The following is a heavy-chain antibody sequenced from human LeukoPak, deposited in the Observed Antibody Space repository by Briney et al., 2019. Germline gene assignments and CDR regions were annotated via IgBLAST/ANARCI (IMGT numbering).Heavy chain of an antibody. J-gene: IGHJ4*02. CDR1: GGSFSGYY. CDR3: ARGPRADDSSGYPVDY. Sequence: SETLSLTCADHGGSFSGYYGSWIRQPPGKGLEWIGEINHSGSTNYNPSLKSRVTISVDTSKNQFSLNLSSVTVADTAVYYCARGPRADDSSGYPVDYWGQGTLVTVSS. V-gene: IGHV4-34*01. CDR2: INHSGST. D-gene: IGHD3-22*01.